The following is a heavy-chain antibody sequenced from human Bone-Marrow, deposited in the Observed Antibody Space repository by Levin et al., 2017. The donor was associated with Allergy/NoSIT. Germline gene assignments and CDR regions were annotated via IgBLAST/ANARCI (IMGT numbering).Heavy chain of an antibody. V-gene: IGHV3-74*01. Sequence: GALRLSCAASGFIFSSYWMHWVRQAPGKGLVWVSRIRGDGSSTFYADSVKGRFTISRDNAKNTLYLQMSSLRAEDTAVYYCAREDIAAAGYFDYWGQGTLVTVSS. D-gene: IGHD6-13*01. J-gene: IGHJ4*02. CDR3: AREDIAAAGYFDY. CDR1: GFIFSSYW. CDR2: IRGDGSST.